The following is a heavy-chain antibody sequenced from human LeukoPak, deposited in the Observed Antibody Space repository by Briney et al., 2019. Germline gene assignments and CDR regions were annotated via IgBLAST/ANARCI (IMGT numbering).Heavy chain of an antibody. D-gene: IGHD2-2*03. J-gene: IGHJ4*02. CDR2: IGGSGTRT. CDR1: GFTFTTYG. V-gene: IGHV3-23*01. Sequence: GGSLRLSCSASGFTFTTYGMNWVRQPPGRGLEWVSGIGGSGTRTYYADSVKGRFTISRDNSKNTLCLQMNSLREEDTAVYYCAKDSHWILFDDWGQGTLVTVSS. CDR3: AKDSHWILFDD.